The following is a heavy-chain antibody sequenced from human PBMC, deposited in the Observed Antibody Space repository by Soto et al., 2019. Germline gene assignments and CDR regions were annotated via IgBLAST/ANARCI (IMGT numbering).Heavy chain of an antibody. CDR1: GGSISSGCYY. Sequence: SETLSLTCTVSGGSISSGCYYWSWIRQHPGKGLEWIGYIYYIGSTYYNPSLKSRVNISVDTSKNQFSLKLSSVTAADTAVYYCARGAAVNVFDILGQGTIVTVSS. V-gene: IGHV4-31*03. J-gene: IGHJ3*02. D-gene: IGHD2-15*01. CDR3: ARGAAVNVFDI. CDR2: IYYIGST.